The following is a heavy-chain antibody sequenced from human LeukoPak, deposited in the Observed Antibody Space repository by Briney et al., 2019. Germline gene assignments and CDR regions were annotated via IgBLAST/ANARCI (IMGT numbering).Heavy chain of an antibody. Sequence: SETLSLTCTVSGGSLSSYYWSWIWQPAGKGLEWIGRIYTSGSTNYNPSLKSRVTMSVDTSKNQFSLKLYSVTAADTAVYYSARGPYCISTSCSSYYFDYWGQGTLVTVSS. D-gene: IGHD2-2*01. J-gene: IGHJ4*02. V-gene: IGHV4-4*07. CDR3: ARGPYCISTSCSSYYFDY. CDR1: GGSLSSYY. CDR2: IYTSGST.